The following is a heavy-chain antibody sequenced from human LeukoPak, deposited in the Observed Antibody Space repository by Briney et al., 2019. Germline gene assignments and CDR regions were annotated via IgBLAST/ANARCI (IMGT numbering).Heavy chain of an antibody. CDR3: AKDIRSVVPPGG. CDR2: ISGSGGST. V-gene: IGHV3-23*01. D-gene: IGHD2-15*01. CDR1: GFTFSSYA. J-gene: IGHJ4*02. Sequence: PGGSLRLSCAASGFTFSSYAMSWVRQAPGKGLEWVSAISGSGGSTYCADSVKGRFTISRDNPKNTLYLQMNSLRAEDTAVYYCAKDIRSVVPPGGWGQGTLVTVSS.